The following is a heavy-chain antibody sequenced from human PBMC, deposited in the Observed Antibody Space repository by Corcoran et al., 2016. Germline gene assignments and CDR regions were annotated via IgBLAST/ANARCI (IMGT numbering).Heavy chain of an antibody. V-gene: IGHV4-61*08. CDR3: GRDGTDSSSSGFDY. D-gene: IGHD6-6*01. CDR1: GGSVSSGGYY. Sequence: QVQLQESGPGLVKPSETLSLTCTVSGGSVSSGGYYWSWIRQRPGEGREGIGYIYYSGSTNYNPFLKSRVTISVDTSKNQFSLKLSSVTAADTAVYYCGRDGTDSSSSGFDYWGQGTLVTVSS. J-gene: IGHJ4*02. CDR2: IYYSGST.